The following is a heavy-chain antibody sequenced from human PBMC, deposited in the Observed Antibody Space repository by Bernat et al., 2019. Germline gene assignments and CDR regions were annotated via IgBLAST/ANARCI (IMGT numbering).Heavy chain of an antibody. CDR3: TTVYYDFWSGYYEYFQH. CDR2: IKSKTDGGTT. CDR1: GFTFSNAW. D-gene: IGHD3-3*01. V-gene: IGHV3-15*01. Sequence: EVQLVESGGGLVKPGGSLRLSCAASGFTFSNAWMSWVRQAPGKGLEWVGRIKSKTDGGTTDYAATVKGRFTISRDDSKNTLYLQMNSLKTEDTAVYYCTTVYYDFWSGYYEYFQHWGQGTLVTVSS. J-gene: IGHJ1*01.